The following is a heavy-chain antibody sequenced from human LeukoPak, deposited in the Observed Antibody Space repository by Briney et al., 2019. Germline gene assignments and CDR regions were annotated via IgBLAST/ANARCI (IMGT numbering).Heavy chain of an antibody. CDR3: AREQWLENDAFDI. CDR2: IYYSGST. CDR1: GGSISSYY. V-gene: IGHV4-59*01. Sequence: SETLSLTCTVSGGSISSYYWSWIRQPPGKGLEWIGSIYYSGSTNYNPSLKSRVTMSVDTSKNQFSLKLSSVTAADTAVYYCAREQWLENDAFDIWGQGTKVIVSS. D-gene: IGHD6-19*01. J-gene: IGHJ3*02.